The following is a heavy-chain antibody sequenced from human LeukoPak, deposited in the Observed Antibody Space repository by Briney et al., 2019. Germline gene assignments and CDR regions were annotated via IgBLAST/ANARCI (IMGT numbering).Heavy chain of an antibody. D-gene: IGHD5-18*01. V-gene: IGHV1-8*01. J-gene: IGHJ6*02. Sequence: ASVKVSCKASGYTFTSYDINRVRQATGQGLEWMGWMNPNSGNTGYAQKFQGRVTMTRNTSISTAYMELSSLRSEDTAVYCCARSGYSYGYYYYGMDVWGQGTTVTVSS. CDR1: GYTFTSYD. CDR2: MNPNSGNT. CDR3: ARSGYSYGYYYYGMDV.